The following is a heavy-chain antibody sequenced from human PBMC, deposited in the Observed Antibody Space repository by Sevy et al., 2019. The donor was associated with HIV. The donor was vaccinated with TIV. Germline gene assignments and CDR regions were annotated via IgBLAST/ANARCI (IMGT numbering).Heavy chain of an antibody. Sequence: GASVKVSCKASGYTFTSYAMNWVRQAPGQGLEWMGWINTNTGNPTYAQGFTGRFVFSLDTSVSTAYLQISSLKAEDTAVYYCARDHKPPFGAAEDWFDPWGQGTLVTVSS. CDR3: ARDHKPPFGAAEDWFDP. CDR2: INTNTGNP. V-gene: IGHV7-4-1*02. J-gene: IGHJ5*02. D-gene: IGHD3-16*01. CDR1: GYTFTSYA.